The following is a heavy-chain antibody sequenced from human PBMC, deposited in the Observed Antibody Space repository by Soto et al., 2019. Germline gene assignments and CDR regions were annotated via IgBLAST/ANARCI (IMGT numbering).Heavy chain of an antibody. CDR2: IWYDGSNK. CDR1: GFTFSSYG. CDR3: TRDPLIAVAAYDASDI. V-gene: IGHV3-33*01. Sequence: QVQLVESGGGVVQRGGSLRLSCAASGFTFSSYGMHWVRQAPGKGLEWVAVIWYDGSNKYYAASVKGRYTISRDDSKNTVYLQTNSLGAEDTAVYYCTRDPLIAVAAYDASDIWGQGTSVTVSS. J-gene: IGHJ3*02. D-gene: IGHD6-19*01.